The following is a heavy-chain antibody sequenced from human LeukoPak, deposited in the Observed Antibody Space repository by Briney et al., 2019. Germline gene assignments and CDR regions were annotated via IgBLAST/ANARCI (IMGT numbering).Heavy chain of an antibody. V-gene: IGHV1-69*04. CDR1: GGTFSSYA. D-gene: IGHD4-17*01. Sequence: SVKVSCKASGGTFSSYAISWMRQAPGQGLEWMGRIIPILGIANYAQKFQGRVTITADKSTSTAYMELSSLRSEDTAVYYCAREARDYGGNFFDYWGQGTLVTVSS. J-gene: IGHJ4*02. CDR3: AREARDYGGNFFDY. CDR2: IIPILGIA.